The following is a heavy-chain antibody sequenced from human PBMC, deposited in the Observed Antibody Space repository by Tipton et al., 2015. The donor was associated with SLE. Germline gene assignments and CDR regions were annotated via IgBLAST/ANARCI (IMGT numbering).Heavy chain of an antibody. D-gene: IGHD6-19*01. V-gene: IGHV3-7*01. Sequence: GSLRLSCAASGFTFSNYWMTWVRQAPGKGLEWVANIKEDGGEKSYVDSVKGRFTISRDNAKNSLYLQMDNLRPEDTAVYYCATRQGSGWYQSFDYWGQGILVTVSS. J-gene: IGHJ4*02. CDR1: GFTFSNYW. CDR2: IKEDGGEK. CDR3: ATRQGSGWYQSFDY.